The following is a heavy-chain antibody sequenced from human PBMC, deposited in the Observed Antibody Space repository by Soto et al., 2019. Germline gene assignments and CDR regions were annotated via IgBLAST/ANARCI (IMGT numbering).Heavy chain of an antibody. CDR2: IWYDGSNK. Sequence: GGSLRLSCAASGFTFSSYGMHWVRQAPGKGLEWVAVIWYDGSNKYYADSVKGRFTISRDNSKNTLYLQMNSLRAEDTAVYYCVRDQVNVRQVDYWGQGTLVTVSS. CDR1: GFTFSSYG. CDR3: VRDQVNVRQVDY. D-gene: IGHD4-4*01. J-gene: IGHJ4*02. V-gene: IGHV3-33*01.